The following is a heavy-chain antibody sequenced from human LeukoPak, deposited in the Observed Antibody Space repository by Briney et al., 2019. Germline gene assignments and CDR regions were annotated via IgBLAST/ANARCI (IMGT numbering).Heavy chain of an antibody. V-gene: IGHV1-2*02. D-gene: IGHD3-22*01. CDR1: GYTFTDYY. CDR3: ATRDLRPRAGDTYYYDSSGYPAEEYGMDV. CDR2: INPNSGGT. Sequence: ASVKVSCKASGYTFTDYYMHWVRQAPGQGLEWMGWINPNSGGTNYAQKFQGRVTMFRDTSISTVYMELSSLRSDDTAVYYCATRDLRPRAGDTYYYDSSGYPAEEYGMDVWGQGTTVTVSS. J-gene: IGHJ6*02.